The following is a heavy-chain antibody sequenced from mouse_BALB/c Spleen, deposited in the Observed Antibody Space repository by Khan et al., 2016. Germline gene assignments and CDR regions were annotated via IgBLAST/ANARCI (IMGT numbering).Heavy chain of an antibody. V-gene: IGHV3-8*02. J-gene: IGHJ1*01. CDR3: ADAYGNIIWYFDV. CDR1: GDSITSGN. Sequence: EVELVESGPSLVKPSQTLSLTCSVTGDSITSGNWNWIRKFPGNELEYMGYISYSGSTYYNPSLKSRISITRDTSKNQYYLQLNSVTAEDTATYYCADAYGNIIWYFDVWGAGTTVSVSS. CDR2: ISYSGST. D-gene: IGHD1-1*01.